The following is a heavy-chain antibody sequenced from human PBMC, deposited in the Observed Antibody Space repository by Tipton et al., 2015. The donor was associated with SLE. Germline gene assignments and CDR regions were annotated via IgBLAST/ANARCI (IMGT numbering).Heavy chain of an antibody. CDR1: GGSISSSNYY. CDR2: IDHFGNT. V-gene: IGHV4-39*07. D-gene: IGHD6-13*01. CDR3: ARVSGGIAYMDV. J-gene: IGHJ6*03. Sequence: TLSLTCTVSGGSISSSNYYWGWIRQPPGKGLEWIGEIDHFGNTNYNPSLKSRVTVSVDTSKNQFSLKLSSVTAADTAVYYCARVSGGIAYMDVWGKGTTVTFSS.